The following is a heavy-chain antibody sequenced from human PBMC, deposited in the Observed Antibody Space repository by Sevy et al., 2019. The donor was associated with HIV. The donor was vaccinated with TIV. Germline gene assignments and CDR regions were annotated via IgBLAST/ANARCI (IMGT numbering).Heavy chain of an antibody. V-gene: IGHV3-15*01. CDR2: IKSEFDGGAI. D-gene: IGHD5-12*01. CDR1: GFTFSSAW. CDR3: ITDPAYRGYDEEVINYYFYGMDV. J-gene: IGHJ6*02. Sequence: GGSLRLSCTASGFTFSSAWMSWVRQAPGKGLEWVGRIKSEFDGGAIDYAAPVKGRFGISREDSKTTVYLQMNSLKTDDTAVYYCITDPAYRGYDEEVINYYFYGMDVWGQGTTVTVSS.